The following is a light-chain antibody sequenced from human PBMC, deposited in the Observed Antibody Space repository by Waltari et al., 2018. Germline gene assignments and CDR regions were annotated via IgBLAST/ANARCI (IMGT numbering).Light chain of an antibody. CDR3: LLYMGSGIWV. CDR2: KTT. Sequence: QTVVTQEPSLSMSTVGSDTLPSSLTLGPTSSPSYASWYQQPPGQAPPTLVYKTTTRSSGVPDRFSGSSLGNKAALTLTWAQADDESDYYCLLYMGSGIWVFGGGTKLTVL. J-gene: IGLJ3*02. CDR1: LGPTSSPSY. V-gene: IGLV8-61*01.